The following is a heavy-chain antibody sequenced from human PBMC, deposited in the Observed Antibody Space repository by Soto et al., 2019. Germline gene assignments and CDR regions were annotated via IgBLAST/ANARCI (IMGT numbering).Heavy chain of an antibody. CDR3: AKDLVSGAYDYYFDY. V-gene: IGHV1-18*01. CDR2: ISAYNGNT. CDR1: GYTFTSYA. Sequence: GASVKVSSKASGYTFTSYAMHWVRQAPGQRLEWMGWISAYNGNTNYAQKLQGRVTMTTDTSTSTAYMELRSLRSDDTAVYYCAKDLVSGAYDYYFDYWGQGSLVTVSS. J-gene: IGHJ4*02. D-gene: IGHD5-12*01.